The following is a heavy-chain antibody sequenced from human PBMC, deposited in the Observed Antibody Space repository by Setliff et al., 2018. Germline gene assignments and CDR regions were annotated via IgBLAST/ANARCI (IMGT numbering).Heavy chain of an antibody. D-gene: IGHD6-13*01. Sequence: GGSLRLSCAASGFTFSSFAMSWVRQAPGKRLEWVSSIHSDGITTYYADSVTGRFTVSRDISMNTLYLQMNSLRAEDTAVYYCAKGQGGRDSGTIEAAIYGPQSYYFDYWGQGTLVTVSS. CDR3: AKGQGGRDSGTIEAAIYGPQSYYFDY. V-gene: IGHV3-23*01. CDR1: GFTFSSFA. J-gene: IGHJ4*02. CDR2: IHSDGITT.